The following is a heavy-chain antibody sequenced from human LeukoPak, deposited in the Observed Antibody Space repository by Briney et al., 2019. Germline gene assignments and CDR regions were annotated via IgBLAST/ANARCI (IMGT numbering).Heavy chain of an antibody. D-gene: IGHD5-24*01. J-gene: IGHJ6*03. CDR3: MKVGNRDVDYYYSYMDV. Sequence: GGSLKLSCAASGFTFGDYYMSWIRQAPGKGLEWVSYISSSGGAIYYADSVKGRFTISRDNAQNSLYLQMDRLRAEDTVLYCCMKVGNRDVDYYYSYMDVWGRGTTVTASS. V-gene: IGHV3-11*04. CDR2: ISSSGGAI. CDR1: GFTFGDYY.